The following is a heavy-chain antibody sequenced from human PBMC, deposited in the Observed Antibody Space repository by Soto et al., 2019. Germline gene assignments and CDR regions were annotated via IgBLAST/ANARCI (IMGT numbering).Heavy chain of an antibody. CDR1: GYTFTGYY. D-gene: IGHD3-3*01. CDR3: ARESNGFWREYYYYYGMDV. V-gene: IGHV1-2*04. Sequence: ASVKVSCKASGYTFTGYYMHWVRQAPGQGLEWMGWINPNSGGTNYAQKFQGWVTMTRDTSISTAYMELSRLRSDDTAVYYCARESNGFWREYYYYYGMDVWGQGTTVNVSS. J-gene: IGHJ6*02. CDR2: INPNSGGT.